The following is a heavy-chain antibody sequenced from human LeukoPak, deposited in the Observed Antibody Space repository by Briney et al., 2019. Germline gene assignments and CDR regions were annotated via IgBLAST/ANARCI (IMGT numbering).Heavy chain of an antibody. V-gene: IGHV3-23*01. J-gene: IGHJ6*02. D-gene: IGHD4-17*01. Sequence: PGGSLRLSCAASGFTFSSYAMSWVRQAPGKGLEWVSAISGSGGSTYYADSVKGRFTISRDNSKNTLYLQVTSLRAEDAAVYYCAKIDGDYYYYGMDVWGQGTTVTVSS. CDR3: AKIDGDYYYYGMDV. CDR2: ISGSGGST. CDR1: GFTFSSYA.